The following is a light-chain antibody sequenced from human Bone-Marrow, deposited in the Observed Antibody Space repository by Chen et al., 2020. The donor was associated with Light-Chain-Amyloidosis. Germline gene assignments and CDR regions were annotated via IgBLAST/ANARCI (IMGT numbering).Light chain of an antibody. J-gene: IGLJ3*02. Sequence: QSALTQPASVSGSPGQSITISCTGTSSDVGGYNYVSWYQQHPGKAPKLMIYDVSNRPSGVSNLFSGSKSGNTASLTISGLQAEDEADYYCSSYTSSVWVFGGGTKLTVL. V-gene: IGLV2-14*03. CDR2: DVS. CDR1: SSDVGGYNY. CDR3: SSYTSSVWV.